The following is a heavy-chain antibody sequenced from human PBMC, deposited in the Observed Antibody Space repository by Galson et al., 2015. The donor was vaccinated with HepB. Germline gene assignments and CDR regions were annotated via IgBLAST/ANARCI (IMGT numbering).Heavy chain of an antibody. D-gene: IGHD1-1*01. J-gene: IGHJ4*02. CDR2: IKQDGSER. Sequence: SLRLSCAASGFPFNEFCMSWVRQAPGKGLEWVANIKQDGSERHYVDSVKGRFTISRDNARNSLYLQINSLRAEDTAVYYCTRGQTTSGYWGQGALVTVSS. CDR1: GFPFNEFC. CDR3: TRGQTTSGY. V-gene: IGHV3-7*01.